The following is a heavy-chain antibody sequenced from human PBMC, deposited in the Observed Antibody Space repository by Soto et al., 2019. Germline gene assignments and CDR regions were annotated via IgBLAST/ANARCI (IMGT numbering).Heavy chain of an antibody. D-gene: IGHD3-10*01. J-gene: IGHJ4*02. CDR2: IISGGDFT. CDR3: ATHHFSMIRSISPFDC. Sequence: PAGSLRLSCAASGFTFSTNHMTWVRRAPGRGLEWGASIISGGDFTYHADSVRCRFTISRDSAKNTGYLQMKSLRAEDTAVYYGATHHFSMIRSISPFDCWGQGT. CDR1: GFTFSTNH. V-gene: IGHV3-23*01.